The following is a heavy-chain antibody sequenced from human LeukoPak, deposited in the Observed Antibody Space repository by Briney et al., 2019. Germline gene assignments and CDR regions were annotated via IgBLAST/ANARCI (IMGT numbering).Heavy chain of an antibody. V-gene: IGHV1-2*02. D-gene: IGHD6-13*01. CDR3: ARDLGAYSSSSSFDY. J-gene: IGHJ4*02. CDR2: INPNSGGT. Sequence: GASVKVSCKASGYTFTGYYMHWVRQAPGQGLDWMGWINPNSGGTNYAQKFQGRVTMTRDTSISTAYMELSRLRSDDTAVYYCARDLGAYSSSSSFDYWGQGTLVTVSS. CDR1: GYTFTGYY.